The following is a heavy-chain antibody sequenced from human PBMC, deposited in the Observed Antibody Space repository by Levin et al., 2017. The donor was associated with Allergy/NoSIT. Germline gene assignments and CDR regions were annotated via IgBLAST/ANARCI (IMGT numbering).Heavy chain of an antibody. Sequence: SETLSLTCTVSGGPIRNYYWSWIRQPPGKGLEWIGYIYYSGSTNYNPSLKSRVTISVDTSKNQFSLKLNSVTAAGTAVYYCARSGRFGKTHVDYWGQGTLVTVSS. J-gene: IGHJ4*02. CDR3: ARSGRFGKTHVDY. CDR2: IYYSGST. CDR1: GGPIRNYY. D-gene: IGHD1-26*01. V-gene: IGHV4-59*08.